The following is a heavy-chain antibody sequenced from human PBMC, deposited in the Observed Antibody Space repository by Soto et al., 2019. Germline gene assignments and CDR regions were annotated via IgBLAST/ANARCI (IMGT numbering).Heavy chain of an antibody. CDR2: INAGNGNT. CDR1: GYTFTSYA. V-gene: IGHV1-3*01. Sequence: ASVKVSCKASGYTFTSYAMHWVRQAPGQRLEWMGWINAGNGNTKYSQKFQGRVTITRDTSASTAYMELSSLRSEDTAVYYCATPRRYCSSTSCYCYYGIDFWGQGTTVTVSS. CDR3: ATPRRYCSSTSCYCYYGIDF. D-gene: IGHD2-2*01. J-gene: IGHJ6*02.